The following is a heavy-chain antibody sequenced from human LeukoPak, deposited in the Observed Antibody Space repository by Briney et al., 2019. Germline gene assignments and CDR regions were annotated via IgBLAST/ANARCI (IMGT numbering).Heavy chain of an antibody. J-gene: IGHJ3*02. D-gene: IGHD6-13*01. CDR3: ARFYRWAFDI. CDR2: IKQDGSEK. V-gene: IGHV3-7*01. CDR1: GFTFSDYY. Sequence: GGSLRLSCAASGFTFSDYYMSWIRQAPGKGLEWVANIKQDGSEKYYVDSVKGRFTISRDNAKNSLYLQMNSLRAEDTAVYYCARFYRWAFDIWGQGTMVTVSS.